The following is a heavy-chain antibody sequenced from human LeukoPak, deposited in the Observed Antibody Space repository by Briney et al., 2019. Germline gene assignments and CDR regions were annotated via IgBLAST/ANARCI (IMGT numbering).Heavy chain of an antibody. CDR3: ARDRGRVSKGY. J-gene: IGHJ4*02. V-gene: IGHV1-2*02. CDR1: GYTFTGYY. D-gene: IGHD3-16*01. CDR2: INPNSGGT. Sequence: ASVKVSCKASGYTFTGYYMHWVRPAPGQGLAWMGWINPNSGGTNYTQKFQGRVTMTRDTSISTAYMELSRLRSDDTAVYYCARDRGRVSKGYWGQGTLVTVSS.